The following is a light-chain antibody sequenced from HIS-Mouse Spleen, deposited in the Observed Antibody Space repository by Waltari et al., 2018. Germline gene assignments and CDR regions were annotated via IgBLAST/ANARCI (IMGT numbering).Light chain of an antibody. CDR1: QSVSSY. V-gene: IGKV3-11*01. CDR3: QQRSNWI. Sequence: EIVLTQSPATLSLSPGERATLSGRASQSVSSYLAWYQQKPGQAPRLLIYDASTRATGIPARFSGSGSGTDFTLTISSLEPEDFAVYYCQQRSNWIFGGGTKVEIK. J-gene: IGKJ4*01. CDR2: DAS.